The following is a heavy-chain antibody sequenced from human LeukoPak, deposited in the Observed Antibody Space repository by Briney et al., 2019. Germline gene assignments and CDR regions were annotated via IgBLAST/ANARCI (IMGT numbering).Heavy chain of an antibody. CDR3: ARDGQGYYYDSSGYSD. CDR1: GGTFSSYA. J-gene: IGHJ4*02. D-gene: IGHD3-22*01. CDR2: IIPIFGTA. Sequence: ASVKVSCKSSGGTFSSYAISWVRQAPGQGLEWMGRIIPIFGTANYAQKFQGRVTITTDESTSTDYMELSSLRSEDTAVYYCARDGQGYYYDSSGYSDWGQGTLVTVSS. V-gene: IGHV1-69*05.